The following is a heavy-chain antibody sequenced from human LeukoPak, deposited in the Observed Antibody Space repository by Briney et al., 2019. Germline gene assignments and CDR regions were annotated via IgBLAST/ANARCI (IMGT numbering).Heavy chain of an antibody. Sequence: PSETLSLTCTVSGGSISSSSYYWGWIRQPPGRGLEWIGRIYPTGTPNYNPSLKNRITIAIDTSKNQFSLTLTSVTAADTAVYYCARGLQEMATFKGFNYWGQGTRVSVSS. V-gene: IGHV4-39*07. CDR2: IYPTGTP. CDR3: ARGLQEMATFKGFNY. CDR1: GGSISSSSYY. J-gene: IGHJ4*02. D-gene: IGHD5-24*01.